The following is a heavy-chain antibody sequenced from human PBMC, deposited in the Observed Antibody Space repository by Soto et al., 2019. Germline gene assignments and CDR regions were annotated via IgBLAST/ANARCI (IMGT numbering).Heavy chain of an antibody. CDR2: IYYSGST. V-gene: IGHV4-61*08. D-gene: IGHD4-17*01. J-gene: IGHJ4*02. CDR1: GGSISSGGYS. Sequence: SETLSLTCAVSGGSISSGGYSWSWIRQPPGKGLEWIGYIYYSGSTNYNPSLKSRVTISVDTSKNQFSLKLSSVTAADTAVYYCARHLDYGDYLGYWGQGTLVTVSS. CDR3: ARHLDYGDYLGY.